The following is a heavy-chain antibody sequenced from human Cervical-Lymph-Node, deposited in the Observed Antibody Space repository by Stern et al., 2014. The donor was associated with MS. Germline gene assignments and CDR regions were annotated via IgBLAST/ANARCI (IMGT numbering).Heavy chain of an antibody. CDR3: ANNIVAMQDFDY. D-gene: IGHD5-12*01. J-gene: IGHJ4*02. Sequence: EVQLVESGGGLVQPGRSLRLSCAASGFTFDDYAMSWVRQAPGKGLEWVSAISGSGSSTYYADSVKGRFTISRDNSKNTLYLQMNSLRAEDTALYYCANNIVAMQDFDYWGQGTLVTVSS. CDR2: ISGSGSST. V-gene: IGHV3-23*04. CDR1: GFTFDDYA.